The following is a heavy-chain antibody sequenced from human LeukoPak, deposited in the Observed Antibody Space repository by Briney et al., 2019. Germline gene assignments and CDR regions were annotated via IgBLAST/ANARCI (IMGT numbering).Heavy chain of an antibody. J-gene: IGHJ6*02. CDR3: ATYINWVAGDV. CDR1: GFTFSSYW. D-gene: IGHD1-1*01. Sequence: PGGSLRLSCAASGFTFSSYWMSWVRQAPGLGLEWVAHINHEGGGIQYVDSVKGRFTISRDNAKGSVYLQMNSLRAEDTAIYHCATYINWVAGDVWGQGTTVIVSS. CDR2: INHEGGGI. V-gene: IGHV3-7*01.